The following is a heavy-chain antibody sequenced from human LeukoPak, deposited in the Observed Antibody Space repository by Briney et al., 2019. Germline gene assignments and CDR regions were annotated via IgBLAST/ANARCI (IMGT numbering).Heavy chain of an antibody. CDR2: IYNDGRT. CDR1: GFTFSSYN. J-gene: IGHJ3*02. Sequence: GGSLRLSCAASGFTFSSYNMNWVRQAPGKGLEWVSLIYNDGRTYYADSVKGRCTISRDNLKNVLYLQMNSLKVEDTALYYCARGLFLSGYLDAFDIWGQGTVVTVSS. V-gene: IGHV3-53*01. CDR3: ARGLFLSGYLDAFDI. D-gene: IGHD3-22*01.